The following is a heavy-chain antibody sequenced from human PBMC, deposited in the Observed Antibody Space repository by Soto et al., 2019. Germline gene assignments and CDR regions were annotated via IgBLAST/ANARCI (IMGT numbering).Heavy chain of an antibody. V-gene: IGHV4-39*01. CDR3: ARRITMVRGVITGWFDP. J-gene: IGHJ5*02. CDR2: IYYSGST. CDR1: GGSISSSSYY. D-gene: IGHD3-10*01. Sequence: KTSETLSLTCTVSGGSISSSSYYWGWIRQPPGKGLEWIGSIYYSGSTYYNPSLKSRVTISVDTSKNQFSLKLSSVTAADTAVYYCARRITMVRGVITGWFDPWGQGTLVTVSS.